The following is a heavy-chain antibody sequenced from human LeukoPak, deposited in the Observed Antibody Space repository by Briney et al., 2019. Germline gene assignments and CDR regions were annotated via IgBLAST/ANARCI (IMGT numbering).Heavy chain of an antibody. Sequence: SVKVSCRASGGTFSSYAISWVRQAPGQGLEWMGRIIPILGIANYAQKFQGRVTITADKSTSTAYMELSSLRSEDTAVYYCASGPRYYYGMDVWGQGTTVTVSS. CDR1: GGTFSSYA. CDR3: ASGPRYYYGMDV. J-gene: IGHJ6*02. V-gene: IGHV1-69*04. CDR2: IIPILGIA.